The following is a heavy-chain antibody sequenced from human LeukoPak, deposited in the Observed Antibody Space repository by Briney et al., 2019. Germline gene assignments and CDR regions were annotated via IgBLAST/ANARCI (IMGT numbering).Heavy chain of an antibody. CDR1: GLTFSSHW. J-gene: IGHJ5*02. Sequence: GGSLRLSCAASGLTFSSHWMHWVRQAPGKGLVWVSRITNDGSSTTYADSVKGRFTISRDNAKNMLYLQVNRLRAEDTAVYYCARDADIAAAGTRYNWFDPWGQGTLVIVSS. V-gene: IGHV3-74*01. CDR3: ARDADIAAAGTRYNWFDP. CDR2: ITNDGSST. D-gene: IGHD6-13*01.